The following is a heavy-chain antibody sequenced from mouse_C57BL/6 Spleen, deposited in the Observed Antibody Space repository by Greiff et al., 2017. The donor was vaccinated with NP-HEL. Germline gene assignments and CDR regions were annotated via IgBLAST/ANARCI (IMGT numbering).Heavy chain of an antibody. J-gene: IGHJ4*01. Sequence: QVQLQQPGAELVKPGASVKMSCKASGYTFTSYWITWVKQRPGQGLEWIGDIYPGSGSTNYNEKFKSKATLTVDTSSSTAYMQLSSLTSEDSAVYYCARFVYDYDDYYAMDYWGQGTSVTVSS. CDR1: GYTFTSYW. D-gene: IGHD2-4*01. CDR2: IYPGSGST. V-gene: IGHV1-55*01. CDR3: ARFVYDYDDYYAMDY.